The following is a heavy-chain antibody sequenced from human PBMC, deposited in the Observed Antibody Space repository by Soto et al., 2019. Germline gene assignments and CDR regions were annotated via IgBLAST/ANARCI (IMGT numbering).Heavy chain of an antibody. J-gene: IGHJ4*02. V-gene: IGHV1-3*01. CDR2: INAGNGNT. CDR3: ASPSPTGIAVAGTSFDY. D-gene: IGHD6-19*01. Sequence: ASVKVSCKASGYTFTSYAMHWARQAPGQRLEWMGWINAGNGNTKYSQKLQGRVTITRDTSASTAYMELSSQRSEDTAVYYCASPSPTGIAVAGTSFDYWGQGTLVTVAS. CDR1: GYTFTSYA.